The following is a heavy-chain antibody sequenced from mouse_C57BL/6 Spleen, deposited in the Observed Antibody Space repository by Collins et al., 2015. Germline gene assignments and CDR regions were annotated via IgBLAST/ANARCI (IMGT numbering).Heavy chain of an antibody. J-gene: IGHJ4*01. CDR3: ARGGYAMDY. V-gene: IGHV3-1*02. Sequence: YHLLSKSRISITRDTSKNQFFLQLNSVTTEDTATYYCARGGYAMDYWGQGTSVTVSS.